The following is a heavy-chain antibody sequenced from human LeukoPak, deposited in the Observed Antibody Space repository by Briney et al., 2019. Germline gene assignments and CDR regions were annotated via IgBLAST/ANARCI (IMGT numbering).Heavy chain of an antibody. Sequence: ASAKVSCKASGYSFTTYGISWVRQAPGQGLEWMGWISAYNGNTNYAQKLQGRVTMTTDTSTSTAYMELRSLRSDDTAMYHCARVGGSSWYGRDYYYYMDVWGKGTTVTVSS. CDR1: GYSFTTYG. V-gene: IGHV1-18*01. CDR3: ARVGGSSWYGRDYYYYMDV. J-gene: IGHJ6*03. D-gene: IGHD6-13*01. CDR2: ISAYNGNT.